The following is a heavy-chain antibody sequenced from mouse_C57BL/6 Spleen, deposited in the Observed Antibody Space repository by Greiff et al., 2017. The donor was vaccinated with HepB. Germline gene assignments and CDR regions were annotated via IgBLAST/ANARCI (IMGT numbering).Heavy chain of an antibody. D-gene: IGHD3-2*02. V-gene: IGHV1-18*01. CDR2: INPNNGGT. CDR3: ARSETAQAAVGLGY. CDR1: GYTFTDYN. J-gene: IGHJ2*01. Sequence: VQLQQSGPELVKPGASVKIPCKASGYTFTDYNMDWVKQSHGNSLEWIGVINPNNGGTIYNQKFKGKATLTVAKSSSTASMGLRSLTSEDTAVYDCARSETAQAAVGLGYWGQGTTLTVSS.